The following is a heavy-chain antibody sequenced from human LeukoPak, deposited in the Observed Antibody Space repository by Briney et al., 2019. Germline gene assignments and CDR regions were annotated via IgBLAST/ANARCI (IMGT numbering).Heavy chain of an antibody. J-gene: IGHJ4*02. Sequence: ASVKVSCKASGYTFTGYYMHWVRQAPGQGLEWMGWINSNSGGTNYAQKFQGRVTMTRDTSISTAYMELSRLRSDDTAVYYCARVSRTGIAVAGTKPTPLGYWGQGTLVTVSS. CDR3: ARVSRTGIAVAGTKPTPLGY. V-gene: IGHV1-2*02. CDR1: GYTFTGYY. CDR2: INSNSGGT. D-gene: IGHD6-19*01.